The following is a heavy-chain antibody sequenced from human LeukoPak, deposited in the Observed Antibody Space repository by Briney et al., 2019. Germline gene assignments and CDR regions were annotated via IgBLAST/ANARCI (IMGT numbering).Heavy chain of an antibody. CDR2: IGISEGST. J-gene: IGHJ4*02. Sequence: GGSLRRSCVGSGFTFSTYAMHWVRQAPGKGLEYVSAIGISEGSTFYANSVKGRFTISRDNSKNTVYLQMGSLRAEDMAVYFCARRKDSSSPFDHWGQGTLVTVSS. CDR3: ARRKDSSSPFDH. D-gene: IGHD6-13*01. V-gene: IGHV3-64*01. CDR1: GFTFSTYA.